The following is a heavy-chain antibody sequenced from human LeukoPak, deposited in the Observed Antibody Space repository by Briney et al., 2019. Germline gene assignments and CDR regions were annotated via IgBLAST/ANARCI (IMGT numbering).Heavy chain of an antibody. V-gene: IGHV3-23*01. D-gene: IGHD2-21*02. CDR3: AKDCCGGDWSDAFDI. Sequence: GGSLRLSCAASGFTFSSYAMSCVRQATGKGLEWVSGISGPGGSTYYADSVKGRITISRDNSKKMLYLQMNSLRAEDTAVYYCAKDCCGGDWSDAFDIWGQGTMVTVSS. J-gene: IGHJ3*02. CDR2: ISGPGGST. CDR1: GFTFSSYA.